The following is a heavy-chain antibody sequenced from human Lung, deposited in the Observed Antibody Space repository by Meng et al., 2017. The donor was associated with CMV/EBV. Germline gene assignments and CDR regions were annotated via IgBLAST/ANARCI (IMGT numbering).Heavy chain of an antibody. CDR1: GFSFSSYG. Sequence: GESLKISCAASGFSFSSYGMQWVRQAPGKGLEWVAFIRYDGSNKYYVDSVKGRFTISRDNSKNMLYLQMNSLRVADTAVYYCAKDDSAYFDFRSGYSTPPDYWGQGTLVXVSS. J-gene: IGHJ4*02. CDR2: IRYDGSNK. CDR3: AKDDSAYFDFRSGYSTPPDY. V-gene: IGHV3-30*02. D-gene: IGHD3-3*01.